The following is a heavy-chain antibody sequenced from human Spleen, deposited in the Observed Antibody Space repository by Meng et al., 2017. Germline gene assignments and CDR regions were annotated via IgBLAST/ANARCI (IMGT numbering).Heavy chain of an antibody. D-gene: IGHD3-10*01. CDR2: VYYSGST. CDR1: DDSISSYY. V-gene: IGHV4-59*01. CDR3: ARTPNYYGAGRSAFDI. J-gene: IGHJ3*02. Sequence: GSLRLSCTVSDDSISSYYWSWIRQPPGRALEWIGYVYYSGSTNYSPSLKSRVTISIDTSKTQFSLRLSSVTAADTAVYYCARTPNYYGAGRSAFDIWGQGTMVTVSS.